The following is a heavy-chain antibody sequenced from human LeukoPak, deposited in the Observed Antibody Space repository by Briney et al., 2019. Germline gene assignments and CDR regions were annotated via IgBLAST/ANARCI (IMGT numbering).Heavy chain of an antibody. CDR2: ISTGNGNT. CDR3: ASLKNYYDSSGYLVTDAFDI. D-gene: IGHD3-22*01. J-gene: IGHJ3*02. V-gene: IGHV1-18*01. CDR1: GDTFIRYG. Sequence: ASVKVSCKASGDTFIRYGITWVRQAPGQGLEWMGWISTGNGNTNYGQKFQGRVTMTTDTSTGTAYMELRSLRSDDTAVYYCASLKNYYDSSGYLVTDAFDIWGQGTMVTVSS.